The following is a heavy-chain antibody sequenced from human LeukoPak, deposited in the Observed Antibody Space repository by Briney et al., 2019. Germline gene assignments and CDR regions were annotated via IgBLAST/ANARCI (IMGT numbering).Heavy chain of an antibody. CDR3: AHKGDSWGYFDY. Sequence: SGPTLAKPTQTLTLTCTFSGFSLSTRGVGVGWIRQPPGKALEWLALIYWDDGKRYSPSLKSRLTITKDTSKNQVVLTMTNMDPVDTATYYCAHKGDSWGYFDYWGQGTLVTVSS. CDR2: IYWDDGK. CDR1: GFSLSTRGVG. V-gene: IGHV2-5*02. D-gene: IGHD6-13*01. J-gene: IGHJ4*02.